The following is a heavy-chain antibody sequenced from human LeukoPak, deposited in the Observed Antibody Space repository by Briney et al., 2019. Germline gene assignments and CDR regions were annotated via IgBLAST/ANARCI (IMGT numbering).Heavy chain of an antibody. CDR3: ARHGPRVEMATTRYDWLDP. J-gene: IGHJ5*02. CDR2: IYYSGST. Sequence: SETLSLTCTVSGGSISSSSYYWGWIRQPPGKGLEWIGSIYYSGSTYYNPSFKSRVTISVDTSKNQFALRLSSVTAADTAVYYCARHGPRVEMATTRYDWLDPWGQGTLVTVSS. V-gene: IGHV4-39*01. D-gene: IGHD5-24*01. CDR1: GGSISSSSYY.